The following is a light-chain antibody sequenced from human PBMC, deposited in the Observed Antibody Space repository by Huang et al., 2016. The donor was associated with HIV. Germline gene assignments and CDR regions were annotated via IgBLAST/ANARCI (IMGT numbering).Light chain of an antibody. CDR2: DAS. J-gene: IGKJ3*01. CDR1: QSVSSY. V-gene: IGKV3-11*01. CDR3: QQRSSWPRFT. Sequence: EIVLTQSPATLSLSPGERATLSCRASQSVSSYLALYQQKPGQAPRLLIYDASNRATGIPARFSGSGSGTDFTLTISDLEPEDFAVYFCQQRSSWPRFTFGPGTKVDLK.